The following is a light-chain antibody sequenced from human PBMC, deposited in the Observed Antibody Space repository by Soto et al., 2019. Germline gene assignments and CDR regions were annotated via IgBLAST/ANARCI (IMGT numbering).Light chain of an antibody. Sequence: EIVLTQSPGTLSLSPGERATLSCRASQSASSSDLAWYQQRPGQAPSLRIYGVSSRATGTPDRFSGSGSGTDFTLTISRLEPEDFAVYYCHQYGGSPPWTFGQGTKVEFK. CDR3: HQYGGSPPWT. V-gene: IGKV3-20*01. J-gene: IGKJ1*01. CDR1: QSASSSD. CDR2: GVS.